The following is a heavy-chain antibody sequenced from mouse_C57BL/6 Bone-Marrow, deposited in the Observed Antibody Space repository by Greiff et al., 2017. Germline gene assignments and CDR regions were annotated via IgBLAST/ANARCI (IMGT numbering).Heavy chain of an antibody. Sequence: VQLQESGAELVKPGASVKISCKASGYAFSSYWMNWVKQRPGKGLEWIGQIYPGDGDTNYNGKFKGKATLTADKSSSTAYMQLSSLTSEDSAVYFCARDYGSSYYAMDYWGQGTSVTVSS. V-gene: IGHV1-80*01. CDR1: GYAFSSYW. D-gene: IGHD1-1*01. CDR2: IYPGDGDT. J-gene: IGHJ4*01. CDR3: ARDYGSSYYAMDY.